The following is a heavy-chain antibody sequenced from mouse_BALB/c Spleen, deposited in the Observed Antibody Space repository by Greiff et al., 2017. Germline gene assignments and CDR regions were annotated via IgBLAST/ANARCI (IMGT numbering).Heavy chain of an antibody. V-gene: IGHV5-6-5*01. J-gene: IGHJ4*01. CDR2: ISSGGST. CDR1: GFTFSSYA. Sequence: EVKLVESGGGLVKPGGSLKLSCAASGFTFSSYAMSWVRQTPEKRLEWVASISSGGSTYYPDSVKGRFTISRDNARNILYLQMSSLRSEDTAMYYCARNSGSLAFYAMDYWGQGTSVTVSS. CDR3: ARNSGSLAFYAMDY. D-gene: IGHD1-1*01.